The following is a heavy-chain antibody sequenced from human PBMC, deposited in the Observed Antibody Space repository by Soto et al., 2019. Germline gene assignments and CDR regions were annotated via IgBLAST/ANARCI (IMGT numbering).Heavy chain of an antibody. CDR2: ISSSGRRI. V-gene: IGHV3-21*01. CDR1: GFTFSTYT. CDR3: ARCYGDYLQHSDY. Sequence: GGSLRLSCAASGFTFSTYTMHWVRQAPGKGLEWVSSISSSGRRIYYADSVRGRLSISRDNAKNSVFLEMNSLTAEDTAVYYCARCYGDYLQHSDYWGQGTLVTVSS. D-gene: IGHD4-17*01. J-gene: IGHJ4*02.